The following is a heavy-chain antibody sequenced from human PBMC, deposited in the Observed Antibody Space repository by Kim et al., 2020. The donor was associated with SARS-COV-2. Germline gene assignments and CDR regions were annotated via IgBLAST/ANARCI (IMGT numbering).Heavy chain of an antibody. CDR1: GFMFSSHA. D-gene: IGHD6-19*01. CDR2: ISYDGSNK. Sequence: GGSLRLSCAASGFMFSSHAMHWVRQAPGKGLEWVAVISYDGSNKYYADSVKGRFTISRDNSKNTLYLQMNSLRTEDTAVYYCARGGIEVAGGPYFDSWGHGALGTASS. V-gene: IGHV3-30-3*01. CDR3: ARGGIEVAGGPYFDS. J-gene: IGHJ4*03.